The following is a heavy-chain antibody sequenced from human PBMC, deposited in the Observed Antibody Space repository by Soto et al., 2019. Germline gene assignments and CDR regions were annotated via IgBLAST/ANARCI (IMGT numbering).Heavy chain of an antibody. CDR1: GYTFTSYD. D-gene: IGHD3-3*01. CDR2: MNPNSGNT. V-gene: IGHV1-8*01. CDR3: ARGGVSIFGVVIIGASDY. J-gene: IGHJ4*02. Sequence: ASVKVSCKASGYTFTSYDINWVRQATGQGLEWMGWMNPNSGNTGYAQKFQGRVTMTRNTSISTAYMELSSPRSEDTAVYYCARGGVSIFGVVIIGASDYWGQGTLVTVSS.